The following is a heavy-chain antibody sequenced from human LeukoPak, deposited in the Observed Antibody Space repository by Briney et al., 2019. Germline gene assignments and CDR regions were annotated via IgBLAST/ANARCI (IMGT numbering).Heavy chain of an antibody. CDR3: ARSSVQFGTATHFDS. CDR1: GGSISSSNW. V-gene: IGHV4-4*02. CDR2: IYHSGST. Sequence: PSETLSLTCAVSGGSISSSNWWSWVRQPPGKGLEWIGEIYHSGSTNYNPSLKSRVTISVDKSKNQFSLKLTSVTAADTAVYYCARSSVQFGTATHFDSWGQGALVTVSS. J-gene: IGHJ4*02. D-gene: IGHD3-10*01.